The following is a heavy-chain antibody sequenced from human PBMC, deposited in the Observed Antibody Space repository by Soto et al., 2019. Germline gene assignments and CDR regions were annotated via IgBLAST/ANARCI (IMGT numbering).Heavy chain of an antibody. CDR2: INHSGST. CDR1: GGSFSGYY. Sequence: PSETLSLTCAVYGGSFSGYYWSWIRQPPGKGLEWIGEINHSGSTNYNPSLKSRVTISVDTSKNQFSLKLSSVTAADTAVYYCARVRITMVRRVYYMDVWGKGTTVTVSS. V-gene: IGHV4-34*01. D-gene: IGHD3-10*01. J-gene: IGHJ6*03. CDR3: ARVRITMVRRVYYMDV.